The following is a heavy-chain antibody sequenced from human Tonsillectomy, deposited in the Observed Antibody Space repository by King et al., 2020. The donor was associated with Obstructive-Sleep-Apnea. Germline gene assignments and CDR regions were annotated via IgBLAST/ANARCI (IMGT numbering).Heavy chain of an antibody. D-gene: IGHD6-13*01. J-gene: IGHJ4*02. CDR2: IKSKTDGGTT. Sequence: VQLVESGGGLVKPGGSLRLSCAASGFTFSNAWMSWVRQAPGKGLEWGGRIKSKTDGGTTDYAAPVKGRLTISRDDSKKKLYLQMNSLKTEDTAVYYCTTDGGEAAGTNYWGQGTLVTVSS. CDR1: GFTFSNAW. CDR3: TTDGGEAAGTNY. V-gene: IGHV3-15*05.